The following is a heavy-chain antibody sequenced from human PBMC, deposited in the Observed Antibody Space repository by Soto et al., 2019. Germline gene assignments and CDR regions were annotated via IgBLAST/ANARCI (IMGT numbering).Heavy chain of an antibody. CDR1: GFTFSTYA. CDR3: AKEGYASSGDLYYFDY. J-gene: IGHJ4*01. Sequence: GWSLRLSGAASGFTFSTYAMSWVRQTPGKGLEWVSAISGSPSSTYYADSVKGRFTISRDNSKKTLFLQMSSLRAEDTAVYYCAKEGYASSGDLYYFDYSGHGTMVTIYS. CDR2: ISGSPSST. D-gene: IGHD3-22*01. V-gene: IGHV3-23*01.